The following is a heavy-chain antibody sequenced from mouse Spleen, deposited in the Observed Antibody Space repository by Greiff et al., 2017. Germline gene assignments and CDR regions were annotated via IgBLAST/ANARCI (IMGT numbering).Heavy chain of an antibody. CDR1: GFNIKDFY. J-gene: IGHJ4*01. Sequence: VQLQQSGAELVRPGASVKLSCTASGFNIKDFYMHWVKQRPEQGLEWIGRIDPEDGDTEYAPKFQGKATMTADTSSNTAYLQLSSLTSEDTAVYYCTTYGNYFYAMDYWGQGTSVTVSS. D-gene: IGHD2-10*02. CDR2: IDPEDGDT. V-gene: IGHV14-1*01. CDR3: TTYGNYFYAMDY.